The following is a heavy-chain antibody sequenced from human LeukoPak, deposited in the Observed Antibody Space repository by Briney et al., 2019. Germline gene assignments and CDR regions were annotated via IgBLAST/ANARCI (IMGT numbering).Heavy chain of an antibody. CDR3: ATSTGFDAFDI. CDR2: IYISGST. J-gene: IGHJ3*02. Sequence: PSETLSLTCTVSGTSISNYYWSWIRQPAGKGLEWIGRIYISGSTNYKSSLKSRITMSVDTSKSQVSLKLSSVTAADTAVYYCATSTGFDAFDIWGQGTMVTVSS. CDR1: GTSISNYY. V-gene: IGHV4-4*07. D-gene: IGHD1-1*01.